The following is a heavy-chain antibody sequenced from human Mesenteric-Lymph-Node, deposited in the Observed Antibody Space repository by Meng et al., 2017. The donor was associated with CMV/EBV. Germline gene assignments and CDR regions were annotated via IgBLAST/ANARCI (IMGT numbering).Heavy chain of an antibody. CDR1: GFTFSSYA. J-gene: IGHJ3*01. V-gene: IGHV3-23*01. Sequence: GESLKISCAASGFTFSSYAMSWVRQAPGKGLEWVSAISGSGDTTHYTDSVRGRFTISRDNSMNTLYLGMNTLRAEDTAVYYCAKEYVIAVAGTVGFDVWGQGTMVTVSS. D-gene: IGHD6-19*01. CDR3: AKEYVIAVAGTVGFDV. CDR2: ISGSGDTT.